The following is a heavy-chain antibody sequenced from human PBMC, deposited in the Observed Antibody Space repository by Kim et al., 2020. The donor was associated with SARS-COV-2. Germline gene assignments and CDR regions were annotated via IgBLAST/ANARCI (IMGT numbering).Heavy chain of an antibody. CDR1: GGSFSGYY. Sequence: SETLSLTCAVYGGSFSGYYWSWIRQPPGKGLEWIGEINHSGSTNYNPSLKSRVTISVDTSKNQFSLKLSSVTAADTAVYYCALFPAPPMYCSGGSCYESNDYWGQGTLVTVSS. V-gene: IGHV4-34*01. J-gene: IGHJ4*02. CDR2: INHSGST. D-gene: IGHD2-15*01. CDR3: ALFPAPPMYCSGGSCYESNDY.